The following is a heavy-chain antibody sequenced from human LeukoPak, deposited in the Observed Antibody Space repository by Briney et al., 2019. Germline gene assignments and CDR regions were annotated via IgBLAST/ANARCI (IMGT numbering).Heavy chain of an antibody. CDR1: GFTFSTYS. D-gene: IGHD3-22*01. Sequence: GGSLRLSCAASGFTFSTYSMNWVRQAPGKGLEWVSSISGSSIYIYYADSVKGRFTISRDNAKNSLYLQMDSLRAEDTAVYYCARDPPYYDSSGYYYDYWGQGTLVTVSS. J-gene: IGHJ4*02. CDR3: ARDPPYYDSSGYYYDY. CDR2: ISGSSIYI. V-gene: IGHV3-21*01.